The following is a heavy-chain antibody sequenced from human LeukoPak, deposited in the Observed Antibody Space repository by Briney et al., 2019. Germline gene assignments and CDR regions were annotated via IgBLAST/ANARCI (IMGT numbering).Heavy chain of an antibody. D-gene: IGHD3-10*01. J-gene: IGHJ4*02. V-gene: IGHV3-23*01. CDR3: TTLVIDYYDSGSYIARGDY. CDR2: ISDTGNT. CDR1: GFTLSSYA. Sequence: GGSLRLSCAASGFTLSSYAMSWVRQAPGKGLEWVSAISDTGNTYHADSVKGRFTISRDSSKNTLSLQMNRLRPEDAAVYYCTTLVIDYYDSGSYIARGDYWGQGTLVTVSS.